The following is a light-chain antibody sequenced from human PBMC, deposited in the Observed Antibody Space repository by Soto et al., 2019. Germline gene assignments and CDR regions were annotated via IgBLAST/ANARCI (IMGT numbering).Light chain of an antibody. CDR2: DAS. V-gene: IGKV1-5*01. Sequence: DIQMTQSPSTLSASVGDRVTITCRASHSVNTWLAWYQQKPGKAPKLLIYDASSLEDGVPSRFSGSGSETEFALTISSLQLDDFATYYCQQYYSYSRKFGQGTKVDIK. CDR1: HSVNTW. J-gene: IGKJ1*01. CDR3: QQYYSYSRK.